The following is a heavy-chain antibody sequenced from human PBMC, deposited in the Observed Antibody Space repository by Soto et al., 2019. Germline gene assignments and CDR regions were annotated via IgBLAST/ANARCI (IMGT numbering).Heavy chain of an antibody. V-gene: IGHV1-69*12. CDR3: ARDKDRPQLGGNYYYILDV. J-gene: IGHJ6*02. D-gene: IGHD3-3*02. Sequence: QVQLEQSGAEVKKPGSSVKVSCKASGGTFSTSAISWVRQAPGQGLEWMGGIIPIFRRPDYAQNFQGRVTITADESTSTDYMELSGLRSADTAVYYCARDKDRPQLGGNYYYILDVWGQGTTITVSS. CDR2: IIPIFRRP. CDR1: GGTFSTSA.